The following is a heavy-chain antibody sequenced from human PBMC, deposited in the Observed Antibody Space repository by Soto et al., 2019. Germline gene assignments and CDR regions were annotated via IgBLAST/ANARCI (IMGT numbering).Heavy chain of an antibody. J-gene: IGHJ4*02. Sequence: QLQLQESGPGLVKPSETLSLTCTVSGDSIRSGSYYWAWIRQSPGKGLEWIASIYYSGMTYYNPSLKSRVTVSVDMSRNQVSETLGSVTAADTASYFCVRHVGDRLWYFDYWGQGTLVTVSS. V-gene: IGHV4-39*01. D-gene: IGHD2-21*01. CDR2: IYYSGMT. CDR3: VRHVGDRLWYFDY. CDR1: GDSIRSGSYY.